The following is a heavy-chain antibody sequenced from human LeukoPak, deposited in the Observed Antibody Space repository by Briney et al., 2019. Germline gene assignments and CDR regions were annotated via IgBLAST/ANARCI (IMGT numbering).Heavy chain of an antibody. J-gene: IGHJ6*03. V-gene: IGHV1-2*06. CDR1: GYTFTGYY. CDR3: ARGHIAAAGYYYYYYMDV. Sequence: ASVKVSCKASGYTFTGYYMHWVRQAPGQGLEWMGRINPNSGGINYAQKFQGRVTMTRDTSISTAYMELSRLRSDDTAVYYCARGHIAAAGYYYYYYMDVWGKGTTVTVSS. D-gene: IGHD6-13*01. CDR2: INPNSGGI.